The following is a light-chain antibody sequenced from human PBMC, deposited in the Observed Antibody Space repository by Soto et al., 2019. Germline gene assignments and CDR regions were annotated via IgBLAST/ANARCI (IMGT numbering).Light chain of an antibody. V-gene: IGLV2-11*01. CDR3: CSYAGSYAFV. CDR2: DVT. CDR1: SSDVGAYNY. J-gene: IGLJ1*01. Sequence: QSALTQPRSVSGSPGQSVTISCTGTSSDVGAYNYVSWYQQHPGKAPKLMIYDVTKRPSGVPDRFSGSKSGNTASLTISGLQAEDEADYYCCSYAGSYAFVFGIGTKVTVL.